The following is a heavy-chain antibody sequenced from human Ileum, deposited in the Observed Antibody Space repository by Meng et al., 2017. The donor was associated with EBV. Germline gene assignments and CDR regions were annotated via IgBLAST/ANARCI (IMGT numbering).Heavy chain of an antibody. CDR1: GYTFSNYA. Sequence: QCQLLQSGAEVKKPGASVKLSCKASGYTFSNYAIHWVRQAPGQRPEWMGWINADNGNTKYSQKFQGRVTITRNTPASTVYMDVRSLRSEDTAVYFCARVERGVKFDKWGQGTLVTVSS. V-gene: IGHV1-3*01. CDR3: ARVERGVKFDK. J-gene: IGHJ4*01. D-gene: IGHD2-21*01. CDR2: INADNGNT.